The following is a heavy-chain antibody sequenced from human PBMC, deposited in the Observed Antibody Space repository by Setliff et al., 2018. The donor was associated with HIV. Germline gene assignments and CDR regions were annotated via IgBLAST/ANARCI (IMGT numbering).Heavy chain of an antibody. J-gene: IGHJ3*02. CDR3: ARPRLRGSGAFDI. V-gene: IGHV4-39*01. CDR2: IYYSGTT. CDR1: GDSISSSTFY. D-gene: IGHD2-21*01. Sequence: TLSLTCTVSGDSISSSTFYWGWIRQPPGKGLERIGSIYYSGTTYYNPSLKSRVAISVDTSKNQFSLKLSSVTAADTAVYYCARPRLRGSGAFDIWGQGTMVTV.